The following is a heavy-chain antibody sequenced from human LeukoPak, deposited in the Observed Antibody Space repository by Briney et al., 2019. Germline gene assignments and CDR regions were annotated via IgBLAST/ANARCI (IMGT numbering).Heavy chain of an antibody. CDR3: ARVYCSGGSCYSAFDF. V-gene: IGHV3-21*01. CDR1: TFTFSSHS. J-gene: IGHJ5*01. D-gene: IGHD2-15*01. Sequence: PGGSLRLSCAASTFTFSSHSMNWVRQAPGKGLEWVSSISSSGTYIYYADSVKGRFTISRDNAKNSLYLQMNSLRAEDTAVYYCARVYCSGGSCYSAFDFWGQGTLVTVSS. CDR2: ISSSGTYI.